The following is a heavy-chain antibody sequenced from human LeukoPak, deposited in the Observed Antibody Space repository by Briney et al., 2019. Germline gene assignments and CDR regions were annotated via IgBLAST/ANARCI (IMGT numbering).Heavy chain of an antibody. CDR3: ARHAVSDGYNRHNDY. CDR1: GFTVSNNY. D-gene: IGHD5-24*01. V-gene: IGHV3-66*04. J-gene: IGHJ4*02. Sequence: GGSLRLSCAASGFTVSNNYMSWVRQAPGKGLEWVSVIYSGGSSYYADSVKGRFAISKDNSKNTVYLQMNSLRAEDTAVYYCARHAVSDGYNRHNDYWGQGTLVTVSS. CDR2: IYSGGSS.